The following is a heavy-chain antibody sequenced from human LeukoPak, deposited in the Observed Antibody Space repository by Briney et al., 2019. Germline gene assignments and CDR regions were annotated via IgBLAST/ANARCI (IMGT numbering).Heavy chain of an antibody. CDR2: IYYSGST. CDR3: ARSTYCSGGSCSHNWFDP. CDR1: GGSISSYY. J-gene: IGHJ5*02. D-gene: IGHD2-15*01. Sequence: SETLSLTCTVSGGSISSYYWSWIRQPPGKGLEWIGYIYYSGSTNYNPSLKSRVTISVDTSKNQFSLKLSSVTAADTAVYYCARSTYCSGGSCSHNWFDPWGQGTLVTVSS. V-gene: IGHV4-59*12.